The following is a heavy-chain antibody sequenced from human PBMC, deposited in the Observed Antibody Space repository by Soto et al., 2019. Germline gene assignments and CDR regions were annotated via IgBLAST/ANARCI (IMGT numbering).Heavy chain of an antibody. CDR1: GGSISSYY. V-gene: IGHV4-59*01. CDR3: ARDRGADGAFDY. J-gene: IGHJ4*02. Sequence: SETLSLTCTVSGGSISSYYWSWIRQPPGKGLEWIGYIYYSGSTNYNPSLKSRVTISVDTSKNQFSLKLSSVTAADTAVYYCARDRGADGAFDYWGQGTLVTVSS. CDR2: IYYSGST.